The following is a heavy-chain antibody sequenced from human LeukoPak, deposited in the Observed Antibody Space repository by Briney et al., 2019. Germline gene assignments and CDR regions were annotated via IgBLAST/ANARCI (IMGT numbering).Heavy chain of an antibody. V-gene: IGHV4-4*07. CDR3: ARGPNTAGNYRAFDL. Sequence: SETLSLTCTVSGGSITTSYWSWIRRPAGKGLESIGRIHTSGSTNYNPSLRSRVNTSIDTSKNQFSLKLSSVTAADTAVYYCARGPNTAGNYRAFDLWGQGTKVTVSS. CDR1: GGSITTSY. J-gene: IGHJ3*01. CDR2: IHTSGST. D-gene: IGHD4-11*01.